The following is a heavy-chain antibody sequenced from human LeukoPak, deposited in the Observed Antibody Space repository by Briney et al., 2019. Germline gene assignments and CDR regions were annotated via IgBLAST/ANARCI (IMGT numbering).Heavy chain of an antibody. D-gene: IGHD1-26*01. J-gene: IGHJ6*03. V-gene: IGHV3-33*08. CDR3: ARTTVGATTPNLHYYYMDV. CDR2: IRYDGSNK. Sequence: GRSLRLSCAASGFTFSSYGMHWVRQAPGKGLEWVAFIRYDGSNKYYADSVKGRFTISRDNSKNTLYLQMNSLRAEDTAVYYCARTTVGATTPNLHYYYMDVWGKGTTVTVSS. CDR1: GFTFSSYG.